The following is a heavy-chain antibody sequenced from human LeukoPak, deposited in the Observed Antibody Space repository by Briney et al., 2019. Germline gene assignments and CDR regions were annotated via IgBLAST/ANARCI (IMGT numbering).Heavy chain of an antibody. CDR2: IYYSGST. V-gene: IGHV4-59*01. CDR1: GGSISSYY. CDR3: AGHYSDSSGAAG. J-gene: IGHJ4*02. D-gene: IGHD3-22*01. Sequence: SETLSLTCTVSGGSISSYYLSGIRQPPGKGLEWIGYIYYSGSTNYNPSLKSRVTISVDTSKNQFSLKLSSVTAADTDVYYCAGHYSDSSGAAGWGQGTLVTVSS.